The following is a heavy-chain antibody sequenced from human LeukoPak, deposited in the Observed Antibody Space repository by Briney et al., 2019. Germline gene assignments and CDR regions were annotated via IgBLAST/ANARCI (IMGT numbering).Heavy chain of an antibody. J-gene: IGHJ4*02. Sequence: PGGSLRLSCAASGFTFAGYAMTWVRQAPGKGLEWVSLISGSGGSTYYADVVKGRFTISRDDSKNTLYLQMNSLRADDTAVYYCAKDLGRYRNNFFDYWGQGNLVTVSS. CDR3: AKDLGRYRNNFFDY. D-gene: IGHD1-26*01. CDR2: ISGSGGST. CDR1: GFTFAGYA. V-gene: IGHV3-23*01.